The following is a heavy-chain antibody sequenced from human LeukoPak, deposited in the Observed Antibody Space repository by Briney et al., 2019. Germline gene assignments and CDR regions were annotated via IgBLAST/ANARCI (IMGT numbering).Heavy chain of an antibody. CDR1: GGSISSYY. Sequence: PSETLSLTCTVSGGSISSYYWSWIRQPPGKGLEWIGYIYYSGSTNYNPSLKSRVTISVDTSKNQFSLKLSPVTAADTAVYYCARDRGYSYGYDYWGQGTLVTVSS. J-gene: IGHJ4*02. V-gene: IGHV4-59*01. D-gene: IGHD5-18*01. CDR3: ARDRGYSYGYDY. CDR2: IYYSGST.